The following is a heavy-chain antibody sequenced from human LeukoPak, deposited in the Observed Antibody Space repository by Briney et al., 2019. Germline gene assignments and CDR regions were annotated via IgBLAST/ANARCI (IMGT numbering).Heavy chain of an antibody. V-gene: IGHV1-8*01. D-gene: IGHD6-13*01. Sequence: ASVKVSCKASGYTFTSYDINWVRQATGQGLEWMGWMNPNSGNTGYAQKFQGRVTMTRNTSISTAYMELSSLRSGDTAVYYCARANRKRSYSSSWYWFDPWGQGTLVTVSS. J-gene: IGHJ5*02. CDR3: ARANRKRSYSSSWYWFDP. CDR2: MNPNSGNT. CDR1: GYTFTSYD.